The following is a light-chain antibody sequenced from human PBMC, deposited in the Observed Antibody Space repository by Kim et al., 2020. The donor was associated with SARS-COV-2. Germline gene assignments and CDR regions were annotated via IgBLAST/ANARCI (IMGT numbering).Light chain of an antibody. J-gene: IGLJ2*01. CDR2: QDS. CDR1: KLGDKY. V-gene: IGLV3-1*01. CDR3: QAWDSSTVV. Sequence: VSPGQTASITCSGDKLGDKYACWYQQKPGQSPVLVIYQDSKRPSGIPERFSGSNSGNTATLTISGTQATDEADYYCQAWDSSTVVFGGGTQLTVL.